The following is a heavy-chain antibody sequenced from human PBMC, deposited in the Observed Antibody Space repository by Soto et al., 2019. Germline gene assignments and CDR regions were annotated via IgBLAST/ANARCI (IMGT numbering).Heavy chain of an antibody. D-gene: IGHD6-13*01. CDR2: IYYSGST. CDR3: ASRQNRASSWYWFDP. CDR1: GGSISSYY. V-gene: IGHV4-59*08. Sequence: QVQLQESGPGLVKPSETLSLTCTVSGGSISSYYWSWIRQPPGKGLEWIGYIYYSGSTNYNPSLKSRVTISVDTSKNQFSLKLSSVTAADTAVYYCASRQNRASSWYWFDPWGQGTLVTVSS. J-gene: IGHJ5*02.